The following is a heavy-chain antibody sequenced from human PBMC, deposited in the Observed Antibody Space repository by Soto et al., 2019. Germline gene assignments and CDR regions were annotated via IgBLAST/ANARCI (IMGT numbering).Heavy chain of an antibody. CDR1: GGSFSGYY. V-gene: IGHV4-34*01. CDR3: PTGGYTYGLAYYYSYGMDV. Sequence: PSETLSLTCAVYGGSFSGYYWSWIRQPPGKGLEWLGEINHSGSTNYNPSLKSRITISVDTSKNQFSLKLSSVSAPDTAVYYCPTGGYTYGLAYYYSYGMDVWGPGTTLTVSS. CDR2: INHSGST. J-gene: IGHJ6*02. D-gene: IGHD5-18*01.